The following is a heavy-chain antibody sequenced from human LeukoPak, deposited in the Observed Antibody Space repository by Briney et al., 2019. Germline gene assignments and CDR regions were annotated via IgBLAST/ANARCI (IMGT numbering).Heavy chain of an antibody. CDR3: ARGEDVVGALFDS. D-gene: IGHD1-26*01. Sequence: GGSLRLSCAASGFTVSSYFMSWVRQAPGKGLEWVSVIYSGGSTFYADSVKGRFTISRDNSKNTLYLQMNSLRAEDTAVYYCARGEDVVGALFDSWGQGTLVTVSS. CDR1: GFTVSSYF. V-gene: IGHV3-53*01. CDR2: IYSGGST. J-gene: IGHJ4*02.